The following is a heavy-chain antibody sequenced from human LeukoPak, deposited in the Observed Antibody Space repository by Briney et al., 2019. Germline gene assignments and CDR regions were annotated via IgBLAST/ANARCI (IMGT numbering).Heavy chain of an antibody. CDR2: INPNSGGT. Sequence: ASVKVSCKASGYTFTGYYMHWVRQAPGQGLEWMGWINPNSGGTNYAQKFQGRVTMTRDTSISTAYMELSRLRSDDTAVYYCARGRYDILTGFYYFDYWAREPWSPSPQ. CDR3: ARGRYDILTGFYYFDY. J-gene: IGHJ4*02. D-gene: IGHD3-9*01. CDR1: GYTFTGYY. V-gene: IGHV1-2*02.